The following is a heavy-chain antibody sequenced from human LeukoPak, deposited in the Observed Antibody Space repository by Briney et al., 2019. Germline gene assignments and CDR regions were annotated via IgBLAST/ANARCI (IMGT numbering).Heavy chain of an antibody. CDR1: GYSLTSYW. CDR2: IYPGDSDT. Sequence: GESLQISCKGSGYSLTSYWIGWVRQVPGKGLEWMGIIYPGDSDTRYSPSFQGQVTISADKSISTAYLQWSSLKASDTAMYYCAVRYVDTAMEYDYWGQGTLVTVSS. V-gene: IGHV5-51*01. D-gene: IGHD5-18*01. J-gene: IGHJ4*02. CDR3: AVRYVDTAMEYDY.